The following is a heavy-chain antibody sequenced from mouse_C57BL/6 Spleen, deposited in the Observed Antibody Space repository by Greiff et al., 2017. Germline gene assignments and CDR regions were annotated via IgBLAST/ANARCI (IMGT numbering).Heavy chain of an antibody. V-gene: IGHV1-15*01. J-gene: IGHJ1*03. Sequence: QVQLQQSGAELVRPGASVTLSCKASGYTFTAYEMHWVKQTPVHGLEWIGAIVPETGGTAYNQKFKGKAILTADKSSSTAYMELRSLTSEDSAVYYCTRSVATVVATWYFDVWGTGTTVTVSS. CDR3: TRSVATVVATWYFDV. CDR1: GYTFTAYE. D-gene: IGHD1-1*01. CDR2: IVPETGGT.